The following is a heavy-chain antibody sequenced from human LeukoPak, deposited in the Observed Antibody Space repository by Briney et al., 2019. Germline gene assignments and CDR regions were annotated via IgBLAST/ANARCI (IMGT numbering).Heavy chain of an antibody. Sequence: SETLSLTCTVSGGSISSSSYYWSWIRQPPGKGLEWIGEINHSGSTNYNPSLKSRVTISVDTSKNQFSLKLSSVTAADTAVYYCARRGCSGGSCYHSWDAWGQGTLVTVSS. CDR3: ARRGCSGGSCYHSWDA. J-gene: IGHJ5*02. V-gene: IGHV4-39*07. CDR2: INHSGST. D-gene: IGHD2-15*01. CDR1: GGSISSSSYY.